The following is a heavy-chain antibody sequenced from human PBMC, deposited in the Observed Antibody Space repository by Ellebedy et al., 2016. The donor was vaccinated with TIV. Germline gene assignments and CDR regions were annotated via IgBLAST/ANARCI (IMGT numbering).Heavy chain of an antibody. J-gene: IGHJ6*02. CDR3: ARTDLRYGMDV. V-gene: IGHV4-39*07. CDR1: GGSISSSSSYY. D-gene: IGHD3-16*01. Sequence: SETLSLXCTVSGGSISSSSSYYWAWIRQPPGEGLEWIGSMYYSGKTYYNPSLRSRVTLSIDTSTDQFFLKLYSVIAADTAVYYCARTDLRYGMDVWGQGTTVTVSS. CDR2: MYYSGKT.